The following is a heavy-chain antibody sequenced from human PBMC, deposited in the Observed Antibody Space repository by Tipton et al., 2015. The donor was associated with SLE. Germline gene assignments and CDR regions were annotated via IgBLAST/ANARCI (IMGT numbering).Heavy chain of an antibody. CDR3: ARIVVVAATSYFDY. CDR1: GYTFSSYG. CDR2: TSAYSYNT. Sequence: QLVQSGAEVKKPGASVKVSCKASGYTFSSYGISWVRQAPGQGLEWMGWTSAYSYNTNYAQKFQGRVTLTTDTSTSTAYMELRSLRSDDTAVYYCARIVVVAATSYFDYWGQGTLVTVSS. J-gene: IGHJ4*02. D-gene: IGHD2-15*01. V-gene: IGHV1-18*01.